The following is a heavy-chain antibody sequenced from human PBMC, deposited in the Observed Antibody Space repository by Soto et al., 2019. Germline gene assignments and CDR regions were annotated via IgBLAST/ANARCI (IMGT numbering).Heavy chain of an antibody. J-gene: IGHJ4*02. CDR2: IYYSGST. CDR3: ARDSYGDYESRFDY. CDR1: GGSISSGGYY. D-gene: IGHD4-17*01. Sequence: SETLSLTCTVSGGSISSGGYYWSWIRQHPGKGLEWIGYIYYSGSTYYNPSLKSRVTISVDTSKNQFSLKLSSVTAADTAVYYCARDSYGDYESRFDYWGQGTLVTVSS. V-gene: IGHV4-31*03.